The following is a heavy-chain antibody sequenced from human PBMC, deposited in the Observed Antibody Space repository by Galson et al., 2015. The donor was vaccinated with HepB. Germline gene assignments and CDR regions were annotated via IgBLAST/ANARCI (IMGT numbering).Heavy chain of an antibody. CDR2: IRSKANSYAT. D-gene: IGHD4-17*01. CDR1: GFTFSGSA. Sequence: LRLSCAASGFTFSGSAMHWVRQASGKGLEWVGRIRSKANSYATAYAASVKGRFTISRDDSKNTAYLQMNSLKTEDTAVYYCTTTVTTRLGYWGQGTLVTVSS. V-gene: IGHV3-73*01. CDR3: TTTVTTRLGY. J-gene: IGHJ4*02.